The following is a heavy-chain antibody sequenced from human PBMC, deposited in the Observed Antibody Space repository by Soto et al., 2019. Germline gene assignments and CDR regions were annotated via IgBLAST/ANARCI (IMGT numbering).Heavy chain of an antibody. CDR2: TSYAGSNT. D-gene: IGHD2-2*01. J-gene: IGHJ6*02. V-gene: IGHV3-30*18. CDR3: AKTCSSTWAHGTDV. Sequence: GGSLRLSCAASGFTFSNFGMHWVRQGPGQGLEWVAVTSYAGSNTYYADSVKGRFTISRDNSKNTLYLEMNSLKDEDTAVYYCAKTCSSTWAHGTDVWAQGATVTVSS. CDR1: GFTFSNFG.